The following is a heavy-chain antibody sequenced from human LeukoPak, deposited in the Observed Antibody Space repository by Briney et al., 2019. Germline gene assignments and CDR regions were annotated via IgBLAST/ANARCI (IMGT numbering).Heavy chain of an antibody. Sequence: GGSLRLSCAASGFTSSSYAMHWVRQAPGKGLEWVAVISYDGSNKYYADSVKGRFTISRDNSKNTLYLQMNSLRAEDTAVYYCDSLRGYPSDYWGQGTLVTVSS. CDR2: ISYDGSNK. CDR3: DSLRGYPSDY. CDR1: GFTSSSYA. V-gene: IGHV3-30-3*01. D-gene: IGHD3-16*02. J-gene: IGHJ4*02.